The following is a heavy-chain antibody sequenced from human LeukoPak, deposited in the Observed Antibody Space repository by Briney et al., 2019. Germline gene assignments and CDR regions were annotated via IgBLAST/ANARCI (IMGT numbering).Heavy chain of an antibody. CDR2: INPNSGGT. CDR3: TVPGVILAGIRPDLDAFYM. Sequence: ASVKVSCKASGYIFTDYYIHWVRQAPGQGPEWMGRINPNSGGTKFAQKFQGRVTMTRDTSISTGYMELQRLTSDDTAIYYCTVPGVILAGIRPDLDAFYMWGQGTMVTVSS. D-gene: IGHD3-22*01. V-gene: IGHV1-2*06. CDR1: GYIFTDYY. J-gene: IGHJ3*02.